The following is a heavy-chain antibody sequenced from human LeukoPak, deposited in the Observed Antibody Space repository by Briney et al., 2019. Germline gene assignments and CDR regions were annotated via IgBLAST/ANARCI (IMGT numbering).Heavy chain of an antibody. J-gene: IGHJ4*02. CDR2: ISYDGSNK. D-gene: IGHD2-2*01. CDR1: GFTVSSNY. Sequence: GGSLRLSCAASGFTVSSNYMSWVRQAPGKGLEWVAVISYDGSNKYYADSVKGRFTISRDNSKNTLYLQMNSLRAEDTAVYYCARICSSTSCYLGVDYWGQGTLVTVSS. V-gene: IGHV3-30-3*01. CDR3: ARICSSTSCYLGVDY.